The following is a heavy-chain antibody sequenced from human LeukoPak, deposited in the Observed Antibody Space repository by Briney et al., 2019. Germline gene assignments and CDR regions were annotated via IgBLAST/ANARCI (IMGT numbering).Heavy chain of an antibody. V-gene: IGHV4-34*01. J-gene: IGHJ4*02. CDR2: INRSGST. CDR1: GGSFSGYY. Sequence: SETLSLTCAVYGGSFSGYYWSWIRQPPGKGLEWIGEINRSGSTNYNPSLKSRVTISVDTSKNQFSLKLSSVTAADTAVYYCARTVSRSSGWFWGQGTLVTVSS. CDR3: ARTVSRSSGWF. D-gene: IGHD6-19*01.